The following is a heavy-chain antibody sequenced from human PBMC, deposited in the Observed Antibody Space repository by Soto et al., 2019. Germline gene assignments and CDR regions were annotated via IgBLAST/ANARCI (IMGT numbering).Heavy chain of an antibody. CDR3: TRPGLFWSGPTNLHYYYYYGMDV. Sequence: EVQLVESGGGLVQPGGSLKLSCAASGFTFSGSAMHWVRQASGKGLEWVGRIRSKANSYATAYAASVKGRFTIYRDDSKNTACLQMHSLKTEDTSVYYCTRPGLFWSGPTNLHYYYYYGMDVWGQGTTVTVCS. V-gene: IGHV3-73*02. J-gene: IGHJ6*02. CDR1: GFTFSGSA. D-gene: IGHD3-3*01. CDR2: IRSKANSYAT.